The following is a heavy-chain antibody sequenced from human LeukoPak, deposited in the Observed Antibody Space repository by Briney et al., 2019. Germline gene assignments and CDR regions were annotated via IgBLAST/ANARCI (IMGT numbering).Heavy chain of an antibody. J-gene: IGHJ5*02. Sequence: SETLSLTCTVSGGSISSYYWSWIRQPPGKGLEWIGYIYYSESTNYNPSLKSRVTISVDTSKNQFSLKLSSVTAADTAVYYCAREKVGGWFDPWGQGTLVTVPS. CDR1: GGSISSYY. CDR3: AREKVGGWFDP. V-gene: IGHV4-59*01. CDR2: IYYSEST.